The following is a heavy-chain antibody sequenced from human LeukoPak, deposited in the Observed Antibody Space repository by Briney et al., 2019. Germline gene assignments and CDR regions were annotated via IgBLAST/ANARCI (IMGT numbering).Heavy chain of an antibody. J-gene: IGHJ4*02. CDR3: ARQRRVSTDY. Sequence: SETLSLTCAVYGGSFSGYYWSWIRQPPGKGLEWIGEINHSGSTNYNPSLKSRVTISVDTSKNQFSLKLSPVTAADTAVYYCARQRRVSTDYWGQGTLVTVSS. CDR1: GGSFSGYY. D-gene: IGHD5/OR15-5a*01. V-gene: IGHV4-34*01. CDR2: INHSGST.